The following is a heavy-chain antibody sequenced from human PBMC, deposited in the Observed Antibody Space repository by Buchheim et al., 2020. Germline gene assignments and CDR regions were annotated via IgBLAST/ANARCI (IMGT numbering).Heavy chain of an antibody. J-gene: IGHJ6*02. Sequence: QVQLVESGGGLVKPGGSLRLSCAASGFTFSDYYMSWIRQAPGKGLEWVSYISSSSSYTNYADSVKGRFTISRDNAKNSLYLQMNSLRAEDTAVYYCASQTYSSGCGSCHNYGMDVWGQGTT. D-gene: IGHD6-19*01. V-gene: IGHV3-11*06. CDR1: GFTFSDYY. CDR2: ISSSSSYT. CDR3: ASQTYSSGCGSCHNYGMDV.